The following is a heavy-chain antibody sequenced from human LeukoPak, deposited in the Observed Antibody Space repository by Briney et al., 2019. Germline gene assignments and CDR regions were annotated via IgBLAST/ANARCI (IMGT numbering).Heavy chain of an antibody. CDR3: ARDMDIVATTWGPFDY. V-gene: IGHV3-11*04. J-gene: IGHJ4*02. CDR1: GFTFSDYN. Sequence: NPGRSLRLSCAASGFTFSDYNMRWIRQAPGKGLEWVSSISRSGSTKYYADSVKGRFTISRDNAKNSLYLQMNSLRAEDTAVYYCARDMDIVATTWGPFDYWGQGTLVTVSS. D-gene: IGHD5-12*01. CDR2: ISRSGSTK.